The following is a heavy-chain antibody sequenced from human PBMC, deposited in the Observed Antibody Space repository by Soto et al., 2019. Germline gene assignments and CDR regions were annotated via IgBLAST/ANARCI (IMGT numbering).Heavy chain of an antibody. CDR3: AREAMLAYYSAGIAYYGSLNWFVP. V-gene: IGHV1-2*02. CDR1: GYTFTDYY. D-gene: IGHD3-10*01. Sequence: ASVKVSCKASGYTFTDYYIHWVRQAPGQGLEWMGWINPNSGGTHYAQKIQGRVTMTRDTSISTVYMELSRLKSDDTAVFFCAREAMLAYYSAGIAYYGSLNWFVPWGPGTLVTVFS. CDR2: INPNSGGT. J-gene: IGHJ5*02.